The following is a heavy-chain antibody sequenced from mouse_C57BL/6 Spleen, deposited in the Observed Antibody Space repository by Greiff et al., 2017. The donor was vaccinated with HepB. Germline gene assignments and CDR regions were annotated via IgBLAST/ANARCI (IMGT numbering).Heavy chain of an antibody. CDR2: IRNKANGYTT. J-gene: IGHJ4*01. V-gene: IGHV7-3*01. CDR1: GFTFTDYY. Sequence: EVQGVESGGGLVQPGGSLSLSCAASGFTFTDYYMSWVRQPPGKALEWLGFIRNKANGYTTEYSASVKGRFTISRDNSQSILYLQMNALSAEDSATYYCARYDYGPHYYAMDYWGQGTSVTVSS. CDR3: ARYDYGPHYYAMDY. D-gene: IGHD2-4*01.